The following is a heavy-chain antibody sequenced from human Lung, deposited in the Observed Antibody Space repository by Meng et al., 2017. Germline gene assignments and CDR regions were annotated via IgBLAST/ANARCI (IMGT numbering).Heavy chain of an antibody. CDR2: INHSGST. D-gene: IGHD4-11*01. Sequence: QVQLQQWVAGLLKPSDTLALTCVVSGGSFSDYYWSWIRQPPGKGLEWIGEINHSGSTNYNPSLESRATISVDTSQNNLSLKLSSVTAADSAVYYCARGPTTMAHDFDYWGQGTLVTVSS. CDR3: ARGPTTMAHDFDY. V-gene: IGHV4-34*01. J-gene: IGHJ4*02. CDR1: GGSFSDYY.